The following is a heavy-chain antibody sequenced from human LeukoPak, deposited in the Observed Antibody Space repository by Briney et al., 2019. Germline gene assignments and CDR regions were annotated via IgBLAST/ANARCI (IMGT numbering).Heavy chain of an antibody. J-gene: IGHJ4*02. CDR1: GFTFSSYV. CDR2: IWSDENTK. D-gene: IGHD1-1*01. Sequence: GRSLRLSCAASGFTFSSYVMHWVRQAQGKRLEWVAVIWSDENTKYYADSVKGRFTISRDNSENTLYLQMNSLRAEDSAVYYCAREGPGPGTGPFDYWGQGAPVTLPS. V-gene: IGHV3-33*01. CDR3: AREGPGPGTGPFDY.